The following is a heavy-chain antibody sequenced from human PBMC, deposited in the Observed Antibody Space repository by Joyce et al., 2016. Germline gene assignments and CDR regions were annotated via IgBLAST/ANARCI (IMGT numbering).Heavy chain of an antibody. J-gene: IGHJ6*02. CDR3: ATGGGMDV. CDR1: GLTFSTTW. V-gene: IGHV3-7*01. CDR2: IKPDGSEK. Sequence: EVQLVESGGGLVQPGGSLRPSCAASGLTFSTTWMTWVRQSPGKGPEWVANIKPDGSEKYYVGSVKGRFTISRDNAKNSLSLLMNSLRVDDTAVYYCATGGGMDVWGQGTTVTVSS.